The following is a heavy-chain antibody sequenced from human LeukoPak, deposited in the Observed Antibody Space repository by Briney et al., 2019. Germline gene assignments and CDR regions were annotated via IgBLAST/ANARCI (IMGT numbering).Heavy chain of an antibody. CDR1: GFTFSSYW. J-gene: IGHJ4*02. D-gene: IGHD3-10*01. CDR2: IKEDESEK. Sequence: GGSLRLSYAASGFTFSSYWMSWVRQAPGNGPEWVANIKEDESEKNYVDSVKGRFTISRDSAKNSLYLQMNSLRAEDTAVYYCARVGSGSSYRPFDYWGQGTLVTVSS. CDR3: ARVGSGSSYRPFDY. V-gene: IGHV3-7*01.